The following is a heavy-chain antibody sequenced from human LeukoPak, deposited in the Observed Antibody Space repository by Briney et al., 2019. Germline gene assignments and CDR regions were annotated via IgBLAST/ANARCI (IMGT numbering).Heavy chain of an antibody. CDR3: ARERKQVDAFDI. Sequence: SETLSLTCTVSGDSITSGSYYWSWIRQPAGKGLEWIGRIFISGGTNYNPSLRSRVTMSLDTSKNQFSLKLYSVTAADTAVYYCARERKQVDAFDIWGQGTMVTVSS. CDR1: GDSITSGSYY. D-gene: IGHD6-13*01. J-gene: IGHJ3*02. CDR2: IFISGGT. V-gene: IGHV4-61*02.